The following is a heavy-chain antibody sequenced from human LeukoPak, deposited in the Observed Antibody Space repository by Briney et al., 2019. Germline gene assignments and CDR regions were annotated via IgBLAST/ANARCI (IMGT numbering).Heavy chain of an antibody. J-gene: IGHJ5*02. CDR2: ISTGGGST. Sequence: GGSLRLSCAASGFTFSSYAMSWVRQAPGKGLEWVSAISTGGGSTYYADSVKGRFTISRDNSKNTLYLQMNSLRAEDTAVYYCAKDPGSGWPENWFDPWGQGTLVTVSS. CDR1: GFTFSSYA. D-gene: IGHD6-19*01. CDR3: AKDPGSGWPENWFDP. V-gene: IGHV3-23*01.